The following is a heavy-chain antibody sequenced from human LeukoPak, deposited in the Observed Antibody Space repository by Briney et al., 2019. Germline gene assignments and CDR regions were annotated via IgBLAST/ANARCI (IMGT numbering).Heavy chain of an antibody. J-gene: IGHJ4*02. CDR3: AKAGCSSTSCYDFDY. CDR2: ISGSGGST. Sequence: PGGSLRLSCAASGFTFSSYAMSWVRQAPGKGLEWVSAISGSGGSTYYADSVKGRFTISRDNSKNTLYLQMNSLRAEDTAVYYYAKAGCSSTSCYDFDYWGQGTLVTVSS. V-gene: IGHV3-23*01. CDR1: GFTFSSYA. D-gene: IGHD2-2*01.